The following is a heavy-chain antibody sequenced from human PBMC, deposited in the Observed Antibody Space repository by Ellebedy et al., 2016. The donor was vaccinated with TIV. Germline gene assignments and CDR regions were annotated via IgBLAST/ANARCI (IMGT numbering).Heavy chain of an antibody. CDR1: GFTFNNAW. V-gene: IGHV3-15*01. CDR3: TTDSEAILWFGELSDYYGMDV. Sequence: GGSLRLSCAASGFTFNNAWMSWVRQAPGKGLEWVGRIKSKTDGGTTDYAAPVKGRFTISRDDSKNTLYLQMNSLKSEDTAVYYCTTDSEAILWFGELSDYYGMDVWGQGTTVTVSS. D-gene: IGHD3-10*01. CDR2: IKSKTDGGTT. J-gene: IGHJ6*02.